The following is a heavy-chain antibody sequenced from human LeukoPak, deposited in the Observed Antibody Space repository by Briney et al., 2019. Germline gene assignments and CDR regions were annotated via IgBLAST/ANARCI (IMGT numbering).Heavy chain of an antibody. Sequence: ASVKVSCKASGYTFTGYYMHWVRQAPGQGLEWMGWINPNSGGTNYAQKFQGRVTMTRDTSISTAYMELSSLRSDDTAVYYCARIPQRVPHNWFDPWGQGTLVTVSS. CDR3: ARIPQRVPHNWFDP. CDR1: GYTFTGYY. D-gene: IGHD2-2*01. CDR2: INPNSGGT. J-gene: IGHJ5*02. V-gene: IGHV1-2*02.